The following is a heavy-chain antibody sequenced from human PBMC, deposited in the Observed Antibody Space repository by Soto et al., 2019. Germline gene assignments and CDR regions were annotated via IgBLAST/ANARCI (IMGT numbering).Heavy chain of an antibody. CDR2: IKSNVDGGTT. V-gene: IGHV3-15*01. CDR3: TTHSYDESSW. J-gene: IGHJ4*02. D-gene: IGHD3-3*01. Sequence: EVELVESGGGLVEPGGSLRLSCAASGFTFVNTWMTWVRQAPGKGLEWVGRIKSNVDGGTTDYTAPVKGRFTISRDDSLNMVFLQMSNVKTEDTAVYYCTTHSYDESSWWGQGTLVTVSS. CDR1: GFTFVNTW.